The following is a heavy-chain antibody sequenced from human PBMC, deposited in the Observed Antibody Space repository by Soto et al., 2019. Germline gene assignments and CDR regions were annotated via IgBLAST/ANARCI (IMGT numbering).Heavy chain of an antibody. CDR1: GFTFSSYI. J-gene: IGHJ4*02. Sequence: EVQLLESGGGLVQPGGSLRLSCAASGFTFSSYIMSWVRQAPGKGRARVSGISVSGDTTSYADSVRGRFTISRDNSKNTLYLQMNSLRVEDTAVYYCAKFGQESYGHGNYYFDYWGQGTLVTVSS. CDR3: AKFGQESYGHGNYYFDY. D-gene: IGHD3-16*01. V-gene: IGHV3-23*01. CDR2: ISVSGDTT.